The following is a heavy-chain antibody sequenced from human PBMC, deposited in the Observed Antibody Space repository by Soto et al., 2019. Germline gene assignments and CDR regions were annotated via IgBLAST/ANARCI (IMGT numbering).Heavy chain of an antibody. Sequence: SETLSLTCTVSGGSISSTSYYWGWIRQPPGKGLEWIGSMYYSGSTYYNASLNSRFTMSVDTSKNQVSLKLRSVTAADAAVYFCAKSSSRAFRSWGWVDPFACWGKGPPVTVSS. CDR2: MYYSGST. CDR1: GGSISSTSYY. D-gene: IGHD3-16*01. CDR3: AKSSSRAFRSWGWVDPFAC. V-gene: IGHV4-39*01. J-gene: IGHJ4*02.